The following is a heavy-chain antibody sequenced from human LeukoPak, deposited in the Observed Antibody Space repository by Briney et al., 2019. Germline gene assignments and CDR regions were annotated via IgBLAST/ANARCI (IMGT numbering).Heavy chain of an antibody. J-gene: IGHJ4*02. Sequence: PGGSLRLSCAASGFTFSRFRMSWVRQPPGKGLEWVAGGSTYYADSVKGRFTISRDNSKNTLYLQMNSLRAEDTAVYYCAKDLRDIAVAGSGGYWGQGTLVTVSS. CDR1: GFTFSRFR. V-gene: IGHV3-23*01. CDR3: AKDLRDIAVAGSGGY. CDR2: GGST. D-gene: IGHD6-19*01.